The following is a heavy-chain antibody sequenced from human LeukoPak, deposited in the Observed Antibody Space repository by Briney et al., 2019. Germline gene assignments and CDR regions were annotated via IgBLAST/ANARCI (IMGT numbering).Heavy chain of an antibody. J-gene: IGHJ6*02. V-gene: IGHV1-8*01. D-gene: IGHD6-19*01. CDR3: ARGRRRSSGWSEKYYGLDV. CDR1: GYTFTSYD. Sequence: SSVNVSCKASGYTFTSYDINAVRQATGQGREWMGWMNPNSGNTGYAHKFQGRVTMTRNTSISTHYMELRRLRSEDTAVYYCARGRRRSSGWSEKYYGLDVWGQGTTVTVSS. CDR2: MNPNSGNT.